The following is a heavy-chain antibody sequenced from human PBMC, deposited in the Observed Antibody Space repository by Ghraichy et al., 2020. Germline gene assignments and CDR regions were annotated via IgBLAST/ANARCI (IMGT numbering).Heavy chain of an antibody. Sequence: SETLSLTCTVSGGSISSYYWSWIRQPPGKGLEWIGYIYYSGSTNYNPSLKSRVTISVDTSKNQFSLKLSSVTAADTAVYYCARGTDQHAPDFDYWGQGTLVTVSS. D-gene: IGHD2-2*01. V-gene: IGHV4-59*01. CDR1: GGSISSYY. J-gene: IGHJ4*02. CDR2: IYYSGST. CDR3: ARGTDQHAPDFDY.